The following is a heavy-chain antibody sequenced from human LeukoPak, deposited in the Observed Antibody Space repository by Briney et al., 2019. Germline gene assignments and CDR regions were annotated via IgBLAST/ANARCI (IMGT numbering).Heavy chain of an antibody. CDR3: ARGVEMATINGFDP. V-gene: IGHV3-33*01. D-gene: IGHD5-24*01. Sequence: GGSLRLSCAASGFTFSSYGMHWVRQAPGKGLEWVAVIWYDGSNKYYADSVKGRFTISRDNSKNTLYLQMSSLRAEDTAVYYCARGVEMATINGFDPWGQGTLVTVSS. CDR1: GFTFSSYG. CDR2: IWYDGSNK. J-gene: IGHJ5*02.